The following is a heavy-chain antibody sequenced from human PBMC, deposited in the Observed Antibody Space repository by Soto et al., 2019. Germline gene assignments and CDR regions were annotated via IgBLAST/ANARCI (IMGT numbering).Heavy chain of an antibody. CDR2: SGSGGRA. CDR3: AKATGTDLY. CDR1: GFTFSSYA. V-gene: IGHV3-23*01. D-gene: IGHD1-1*01. J-gene: IGHJ4*02. Sequence: EVQLLVSGGGLVQPGGSLRLSCEASGFTFSSYAMTWVRQAPGKGLEWVSASGSGGRAFYSDSVKGRFTISRDNSRNTLYLQLHSLRVDDTAVYFCAKATGTDLYWGQGTLVTVSS.